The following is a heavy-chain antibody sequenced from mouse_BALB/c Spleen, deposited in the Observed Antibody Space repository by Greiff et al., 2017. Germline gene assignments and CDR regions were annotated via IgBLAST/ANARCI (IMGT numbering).Heavy chain of an antibody. D-gene: IGHD2-13*01. CDR1: GYTFTSYW. CDR3: ARLGDFGAMDY. CDR2: INPSTGYT. Sequence: VQLQESGAELAKPGASVKMSCKASGYTFTSYWMHWVKQRPGQGLEWIGYINPSTGYTEYNQKFKDKATLTADKSSSTAYMQLSSLTSEDSAVYYCARLGDFGAMDYWGQGTSVTVSS. V-gene: IGHV1-7*01. J-gene: IGHJ4*01.